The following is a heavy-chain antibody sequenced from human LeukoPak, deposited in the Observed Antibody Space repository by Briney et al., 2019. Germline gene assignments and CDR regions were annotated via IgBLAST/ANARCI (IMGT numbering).Heavy chain of an antibody. V-gene: IGHV3-7*01. Sequence: PEGSLRLSCAASGFTFSSYWMSWVRQAPGKGLXXXXXIKQDGSEKYYVDSVKGRFTISRDNAKNSLYLQMNSLRAEDTAVYYCARDSDIVVVPPGYWGQGTLVTVSS. D-gene: IGHD2-2*01. CDR3: ARDSDIVVVPPGY. CDR2: IKQDGSEK. CDR1: GFTFSSYW. J-gene: IGHJ4*02.